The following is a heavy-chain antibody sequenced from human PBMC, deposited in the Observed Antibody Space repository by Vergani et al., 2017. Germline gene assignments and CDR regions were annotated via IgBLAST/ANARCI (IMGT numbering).Heavy chain of an antibody. D-gene: IGHD5-12*01. CDR3: ARGGYDPYXLDY. Sequence: QVQLQESGPGLVKPSETLSLTCTVSGGSISSYYWSWIRQPPGKGLEWIGYIYYSGSTNYNPSLKSRVTISVDTSKNQFSLKLSSVTAADTAVYYCARGGYDPYXLDYWGQGTLVTVSS. CDR2: IYYSGST. J-gene: IGHJ4*02. V-gene: IGHV4-59*01. CDR1: GGSISSYY.